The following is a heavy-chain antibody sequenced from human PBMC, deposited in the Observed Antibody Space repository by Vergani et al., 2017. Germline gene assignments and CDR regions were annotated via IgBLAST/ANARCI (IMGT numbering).Heavy chain of an antibody. J-gene: IGHJ6*02. CDR3: AKGRGGVAARPGYYYYGMDV. CDR2: ISYDGSNK. CDR1: GFTFSSYG. Sequence: QVQLVESGGGVVQPGRSLRLSCAASGFTFSSYGMHWVRQAPGKGLEWVAVISYDGSNKYYADSVKGRFTISRDNSKNTLYLQMNSLRAEDTAVYYCAKGRGGVAARPGYYYYGMDVWGQGTTVTVSS. D-gene: IGHD6-6*01. V-gene: IGHV3-30*18.